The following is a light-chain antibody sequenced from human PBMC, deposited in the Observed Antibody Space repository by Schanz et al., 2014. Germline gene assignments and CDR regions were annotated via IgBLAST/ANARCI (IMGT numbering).Light chain of an antibody. CDR2: EVS. CDR1: SSDVGGYNY. J-gene: IGLJ2*01. Sequence: QSALTQPASVSGSPGQSITISCTGTSSDVGGYNYVSWYQQHPGKAPKLMIYEVSKRPSGVPDRFSGSKSGNTASLTVSGLQAEDEGNFYCCSYSGPNTLVLFGGGTKLTVL. CDR3: CSYSGPNTLVL. V-gene: IGLV2-8*01.